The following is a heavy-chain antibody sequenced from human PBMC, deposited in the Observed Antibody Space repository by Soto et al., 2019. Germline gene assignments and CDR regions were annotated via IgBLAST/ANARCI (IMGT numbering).Heavy chain of an antibody. J-gene: IGHJ4*02. Sequence: ASVKVSCKVSGYTLTELSMHWVRQAPGKGLEWMGGFDPEDGETIYAQKFQGRVTMTEDTSTDTAYMELSSLRSEDTAVYYCARGVVVVVAATDLVEFFDYWGQGTLVTVS. CDR2: FDPEDGET. CDR1: GYTLTELS. CDR3: ARGVVVVVAATDLVEFFDY. D-gene: IGHD2-15*01. V-gene: IGHV1-24*01.